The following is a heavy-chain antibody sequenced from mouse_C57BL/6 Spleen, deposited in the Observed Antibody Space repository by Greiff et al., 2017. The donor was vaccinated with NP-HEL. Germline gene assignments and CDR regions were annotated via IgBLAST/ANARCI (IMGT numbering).Heavy chain of an antibody. CDR1: GFTFSDYG. V-gene: IGHV5-17*01. Sequence: EVQLVESGGGLVKPGGSLKLSCAASGFTFSDYGMHWVRQAPEKGLEWVAYISSGSSTIYYADTVKGRFTISRDNAKNTLFLQMTSLRSEDTAMYYCARIWDWYFDVWGTGTTVTVSS. CDR3: ARIWDWYFDV. J-gene: IGHJ1*03. D-gene: IGHD4-1*01. CDR2: ISSGSSTI.